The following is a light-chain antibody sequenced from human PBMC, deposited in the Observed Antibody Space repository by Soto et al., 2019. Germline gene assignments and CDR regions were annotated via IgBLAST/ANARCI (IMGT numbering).Light chain of an antibody. J-gene: IGLJ1*01. CDR1: SSNIGSNY. CDR2: RNN. V-gene: IGLV1-47*01. CDR3: AAWDDRLRRHYV. Sequence: QSVLTQPPSASGTPGQRVTISCSGSSSNIGSNYVYWYQQLPGTAPKLLIYRNNQRPSGVPDRFSGSKSGTSASLAISGLRSEDEAEYYCAAWDDRLRRHYVFG.